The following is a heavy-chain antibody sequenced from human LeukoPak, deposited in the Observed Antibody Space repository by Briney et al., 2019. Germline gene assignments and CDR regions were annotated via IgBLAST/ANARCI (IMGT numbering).Heavy chain of an antibody. CDR1: GGSLSSSNW. D-gene: IGHD1-26*01. V-gene: IGHV4-4*02. CDR2: IYYSGST. CDR3: ASDSGSSFDAFDI. J-gene: IGHJ3*02. Sequence: SGTLSLTCAVSGGSLSSSNWWSWVRQPPGKGLEWIGYIYYSGSTNYNPPLKSRVTISVDTSKNQFSLKLSSVTAADTAVYYCASDSGSSFDAFDIWGQGAMVTVSS.